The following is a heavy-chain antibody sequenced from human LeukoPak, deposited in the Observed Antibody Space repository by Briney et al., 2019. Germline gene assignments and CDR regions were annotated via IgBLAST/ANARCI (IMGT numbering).Heavy chain of an antibody. CDR1: GGSISSGGYS. CDR2: IYHSVST. J-gene: IGHJ6*02. V-gene: IGHV4-30-2*01. Sequence: PSETLSLTCAVSGGSISSGGYSWSWIRQPPGKGLEWIGYIYHSVSTYYNPSLKSRVTISVDRSKNQFSLKLSSVTAADTAVYYCARAGRGRGSGSYYRDYYYGMDVWGQGTTVTVSS. CDR3: ARAGRGRGSGSYYRDYYYGMDV. D-gene: IGHD3-10*01.